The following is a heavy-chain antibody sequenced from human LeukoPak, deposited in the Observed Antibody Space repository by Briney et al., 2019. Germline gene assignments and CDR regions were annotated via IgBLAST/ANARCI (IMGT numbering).Heavy chain of an antibody. CDR1: GFSLTSNY. J-gene: IGHJ6*02. V-gene: IGHV1-69*13. CDR2: IIPIFGTA. D-gene: IGHD3-16*01. Sequence: ASVKVSCKASGFSLTSNYMHWVRQAPGQGLQWMGGIIPIFGTADYAQKFQGRVTITADEATSTTYMELSSLKSEDTAIYYCTTRSCGAGACSSSFYYYYGLHFWGQGTTVSVSS. CDR3: TTRSCGAGACSSSFYYYYGLHF.